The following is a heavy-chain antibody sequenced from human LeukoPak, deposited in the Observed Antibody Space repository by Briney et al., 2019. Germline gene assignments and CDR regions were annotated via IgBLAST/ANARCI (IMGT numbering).Heavy chain of an antibody. CDR1: VGSLSSGSYY. D-gene: IGHD6-6*01. J-gene: IGHJ4*02. CDR3: ARVGSSSVYFDY. V-gene: IGHV4-61*02. Sequence: SQTLSLTCTVSVGSLSSGSYYGSWIRQPAGKGLEGIGRIYTSGSTNYNPSLKSRVTISVDTSKNQFSLKLSSVTAADTAVYYRARVGSSSVYFDYWGQGTLVTVSS. CDR2: IYTSGST.